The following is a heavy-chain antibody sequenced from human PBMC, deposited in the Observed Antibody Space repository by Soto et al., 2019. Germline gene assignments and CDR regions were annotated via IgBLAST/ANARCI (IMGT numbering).Heavy chain of an antibody. CDR3: AHRGDLWQFDH. CDR1: GFSLSTIGVG. D-gene: IGHD2-21*01. CDR2: IYWDDDK. J-gene: IGHJ4*02. Sequence: QITLKESGPTLVKPTQTLTLTCTFSGFSLSTIGVGVGWIRQPPGKALEWLALIYWDDDKRYSPSLKTRLTVTKDTSKNQVVLTMTDMDPVDTATYYCAHRGDLWQFDHWGQGALVTVSA. V-gene: IGHV2-5*02.